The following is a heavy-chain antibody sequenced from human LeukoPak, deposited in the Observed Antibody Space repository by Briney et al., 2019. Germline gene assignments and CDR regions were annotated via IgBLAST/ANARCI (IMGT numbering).Heavy chain of an antibody. Sequence: PGGSLRLSCTLSGLTFNDNYMSWVRQALGRGLEWVSLIFPDGQTYYADFVQGRFSISRDMSRNTLFLDMSSLRAEDTAVFFCARANPVYGDFDYWGQGTLVTVSS. J-gene: IGHJ4*02. D-gene: IGHD4-17*01. CDR2: IFPDGQT. CDR3: ARANPVYGDFDY. V-gene: IGHV3-53*01. CDR1: GLTFNDNY.